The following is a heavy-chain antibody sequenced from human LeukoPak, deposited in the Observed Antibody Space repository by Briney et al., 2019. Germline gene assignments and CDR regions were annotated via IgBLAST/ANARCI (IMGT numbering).Heavy chain of an antibody. CDR3: ARGVGYCSSTSCYWWFDP. CDR1: GFTFSSYW. V-gene: IGHV3-74*01. J-gene: IGHJ5*02. CDR2: INSDGSST. Sequence: GGSLRLSCAASGFTFSSYWVHWVRQAPGKGLVWVSRINSDGSSTSYADSVKGRFTISRDNAKNTLYLQMNSLRAEDTAVYYCARGVGYCSSTSCYWWFDPWGQGTLVTVSS. D-gene: IGHD2-2*01.